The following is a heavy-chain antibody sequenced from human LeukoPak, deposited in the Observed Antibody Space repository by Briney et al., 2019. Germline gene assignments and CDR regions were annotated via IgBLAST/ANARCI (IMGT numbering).Heavy chain of an antibody. CDR1: GGSISSSSYY. CDR2: IYYSGST. D-gene: IGHD3-10*01. Sequence: SETLSLTCTVSGGSISSSSYYWGWIRQPPGKGLEWIGSIYYSGSTYYNPSLKSRVTISVDTSKDQFSLKLSSVTAADTAVYYCARTLRGVVYYYYYYYMDVWGKGTTVTVSS. V-gene: IGHV4-39*01. J-gene: IGHJ6*03. CDR3: ARTLRGVVYYYYYYYMDV.